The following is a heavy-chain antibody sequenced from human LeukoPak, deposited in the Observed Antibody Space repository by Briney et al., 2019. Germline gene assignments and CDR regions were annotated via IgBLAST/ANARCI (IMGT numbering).Heavy chain of an antibody. CDR1: GGSISSSS. CDR3: AKETATGIAAVPIDY. CDR2: ISYDGSNK. Sequence: LSLTCTVSGGSISSSSYYWGWIRQPPGKGLEWVAVISYDGSNKYYADSVKGRFTISRDNSKNTLYLQMNSLRAEDTAVYYCAKETATGIAAVPIDYWGQGTLVTVSS. J-gene: IGHJ4*02. V-gene: IGHV3-30*18. D-gene: IGHD6-13*01.